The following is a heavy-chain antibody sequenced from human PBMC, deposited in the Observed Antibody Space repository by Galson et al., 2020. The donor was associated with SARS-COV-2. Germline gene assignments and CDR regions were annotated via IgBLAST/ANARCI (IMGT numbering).Heavy chain of an antibody. D-gene: IGHD3-22*01. CDR3: ARAPSLYYYDGTYGMDV. V-gene: IGHV4-61*02. J-gene: IGHJ6*02. CDR1: GGSISSGSYY. CDR2: IYTSGST. Sequence: SETLSLTCTVSGGSISSGSYYWSWIRQPAGKGLEWIGRIYTSGSTNYNPSLKSRVTISVDTSKNQFSLKLSSVTAADTAVYYCARAPSLYYYDGTYGMDVWGQGTTVTVSS.